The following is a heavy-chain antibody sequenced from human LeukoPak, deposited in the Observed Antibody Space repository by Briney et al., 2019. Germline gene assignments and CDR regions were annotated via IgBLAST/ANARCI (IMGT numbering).Heavy chain of an antibody. V-gene: IGHV3-48*04. CDR3: ARERMSPDY. CDR2: ISSSSSTI. Sequence: GGSLRLSGAASGFTFSSYSMTWVRQAPGKGLEWVSYISSSSSTIYYADSVKGRFTISRDNAKNSLYLQMNSLRAEDTAVYYCARERMSPDYWGQGTLVTVSS. D-gene: IGHD5/OR15-5a*01. CDR1: GFTFSSYS. J-gene: IGHJ4*02.